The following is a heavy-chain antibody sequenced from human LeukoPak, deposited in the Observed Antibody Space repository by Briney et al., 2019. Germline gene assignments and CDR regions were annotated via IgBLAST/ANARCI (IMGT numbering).Heavy chain of an antibody. Sequence: PGGSLRLSRAASGFTVGHYYMSWVRQAPGKGLECVSVIYTDDTTYYADSVKGRFTISRDDSKNTLSLQMDSLRAEDTAVYYCARDRAAADPWGQGTLVTVSS. D-gene: IGHD6-13*01. CDR3: ARDRAAADP. CDR1: GFTVGHYY. J-gene: IGHJ5*02. CDR2: IYTDDTT. V-gene: IGHV3-53*01.